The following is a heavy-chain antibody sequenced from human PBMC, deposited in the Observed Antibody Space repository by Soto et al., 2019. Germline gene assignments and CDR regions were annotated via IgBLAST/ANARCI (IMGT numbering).Heavy chain of an antibody. J-gene: IGHJ4*02. D-gene: IGHD1-26*01. CDR1: GFTFSSYG. V-gene: IGHV3-33*08. CDR2: ISEAGSNK. CDR3: ARDGVGTTTYFGYFDY. Sequence: GGSLRLSCAASGFTFSSYGMHWVRQAPGKGLEWVSVISEAGSNKYYADSVKGRFTISRDNPKNMLYLQMNSLRAEDTAIYYCARDGVGTTTYFGYFDYWGLGTLVTVSS.